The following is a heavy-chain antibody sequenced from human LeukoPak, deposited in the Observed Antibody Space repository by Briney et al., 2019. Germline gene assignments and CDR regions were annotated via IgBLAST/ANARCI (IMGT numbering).Heavy chain of an antibody. J-gene: IGHJ2*01. CDR2: IHYTGIT. V-gene: IGHV4-59*08. CDR3: ARRYYYDTSSYRSYWYFDL. Sequence: SETLSLTCTVSGDSIRSHYWSWFRQPPGKGLEWIGYIHYTGITKYNPSLKSGVTISLDTSKNQFSLKLSSVTAADTAVYYCARRYYYDTSSYRSYWYFDLWGRGTLVTVSS. CDR1: GDSIRSHY. D-gene: IGHD3-22*01.